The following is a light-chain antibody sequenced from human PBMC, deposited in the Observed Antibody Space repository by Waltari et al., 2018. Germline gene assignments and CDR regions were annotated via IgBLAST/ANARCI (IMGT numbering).Light chain of an antibody. V-gene: IGKV1-12*01. CDR1: QGISSR. CDR2: DAS. J-gene: IGKJ1*01. Sequence: DIQMTQSPSSVSASVGDRVTLTCRASQGISSRLAWYQQKPGKAPKLLIYDASSLHSGVPSRFSGSGSGTDFTLTIRSLRPEDFATYYCQQVKSFPRTFGQGTKVEVK. CDR3: QQVKSFPRT.